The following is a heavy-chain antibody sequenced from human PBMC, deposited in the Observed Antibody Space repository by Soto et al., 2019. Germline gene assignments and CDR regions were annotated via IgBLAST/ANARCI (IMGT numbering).Heavy chain of an antibody. V-gene: IGHV1-2*02. CDR1: GYSFTGYY. Sequence: ASVKVSCKTSGYSFTGYYIHWVRQAPEQGLEWMGWINPNYGGTKFAQKFQGRVTMTRDTPISTAYMELIRLTSDDTAGYYCARVGNTMAPLAGWFGMDVWRKGTTVTVSS. CDR2: INPNYGGT. D-gene: IGHD7-27*01. CDR3: ARVGNTMAPLAGWFGMDV. J-gene: IGHJ6*04.